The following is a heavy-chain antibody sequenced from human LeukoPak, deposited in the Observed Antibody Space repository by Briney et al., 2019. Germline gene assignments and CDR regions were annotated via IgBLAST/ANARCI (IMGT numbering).Heavy chain of an antibody. CDR1: GFTFNNYA. CDR2: ITGNGGTT. Sequence: PGGSLRLSCAASGFTFNNYAMTWVRQAPGKGLEWVSGITGNGGTTDYADSVKGRFTISRDNSKNTLCLQMNSLRAEDSAVYYCAKDHYYDSSGHPWGQGTLVTVSS. J-gene: IGHJ5*02. V-gene: IGHV3-23*01. CDR3: AKDHYYDSSGHP. D-gene: IGHD3-22*01.